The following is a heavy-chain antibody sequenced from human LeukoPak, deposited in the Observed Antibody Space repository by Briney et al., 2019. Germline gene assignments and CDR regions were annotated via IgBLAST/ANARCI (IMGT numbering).Heavy chain of an antibody. J-gene: IGHJ4*02. V-gene: IGHV3-7*05. CDR1: GFTFSSYW. CDR2: IKQDGSEK. D-gene: IGHD2-2*01. CDR3: ARDQRYCSSSSCPWEPFDY. Sequence: GGSLRLSCAASGFTFSSYWMSWVRQAPGKGLEWVANIKQDGSEKYYVDSVKGRFTISRDNAKNSLYLQMNSLRAEDTAVYYCARDQRYCSSSSCPWEPFDYWGQGTLVTVST.